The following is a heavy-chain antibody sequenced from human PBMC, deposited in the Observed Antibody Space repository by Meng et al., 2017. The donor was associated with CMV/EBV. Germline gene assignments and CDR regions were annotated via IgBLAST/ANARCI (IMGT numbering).Heavy chain of an antibody. CDR2: ISSSSSYI. CDR3: ARDVVPAAIPRWYFDL. D-gene: IGHD2-2*02. J-gene: IGHJ2*01. CDR1: GFIFSSYT. Sequence: GGSLRLSCAASGFIFSSYTMNWVRQAPGKGLEWVSSISSSSSYISYADSVKGRFTISRDNAKDTLHLQMNSLRAEDTAVYYCARDVVPAAIPRWYFDLWGRGTLVTVSS. V-gene: IGHV3-21*01.